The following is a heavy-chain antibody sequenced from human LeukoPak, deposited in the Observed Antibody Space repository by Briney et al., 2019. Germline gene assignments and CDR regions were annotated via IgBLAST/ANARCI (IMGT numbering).Heavy chain of an antibody. CDR1: GGSISSYY. D-gene: IGHD3-3*01. CDR2: IYYSGST. V-gene: IGHV4-59*05. J-gene: IGHJ4*02. CDR3: ARRYDFWSGYSS. Sequence: SETLSLTCTVSGGSISSYYWSWIRQPPGKGLEWIGSIYYSGSTYYNPSLKSRVTISVDTSKNQFSLKLSSVTAADTAVYYCARRYDFWSGYSSWGQGTLVTVSS.